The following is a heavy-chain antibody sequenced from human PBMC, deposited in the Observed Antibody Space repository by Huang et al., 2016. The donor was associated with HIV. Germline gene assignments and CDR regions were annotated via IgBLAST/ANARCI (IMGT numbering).Heavy chain of an antibody. V-gene: IGHV4-59*02. CDR2: VYDSGTT. J-gene: IGHJ5*02. D-gene: IGHD6-19*01. Sequence: QVRLQESGPGLVKPSETLSLSCTVSGDSVSSHYWGWIRYPPGKGLEWIGTVYDSGTTKYNPRLKSRITISVDTSKNGFSLNITSVSAADTAMYFCVRDQGRLAVGGIDNWFDPWGQGALVTVSS. CDR1: GDSVSSHY. CDR3: VRDQGRLAVGGIDNWFDP.